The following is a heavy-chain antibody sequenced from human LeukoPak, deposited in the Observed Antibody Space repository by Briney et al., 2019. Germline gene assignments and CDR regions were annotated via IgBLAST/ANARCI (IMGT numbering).Heavy chain of an antibody. D-gene: IGHD3-22*01. Sequence: ASETLSLTCSVSGGSINSYYWTWIRQPPGKGLEWIGYIYSSGSTKYNPSLKSRVTITIDTSKNQFSLKLSSVTAADTAVYYCARGRANYDSTGYYYWGQGILSPSPQ. CDR3: ARGRANYDSTGYYY. CDR1: GGSINSYY. V-gene: IGHV4-59*01. J-gene: IGHJ4*02. CDR2: IYSSGST.